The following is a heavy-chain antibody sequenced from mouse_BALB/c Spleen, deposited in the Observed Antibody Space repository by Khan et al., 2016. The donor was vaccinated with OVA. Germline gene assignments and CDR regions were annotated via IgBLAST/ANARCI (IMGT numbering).Heavy chain of an antibody. CDR1: GFSLNNYS. V-gene: IGHV2-2*03. CDR3: ARRGYDYGRGALFAY. Sequence: QVRLQQSGPGLVQPSQSLSITCTVSGFSLNNYSVHWVRQSPGKGLEWLGVIWSAGSTDYNAAFISRLTISKDNSRSQVFFKMNSLQSNDTAIYYCARRGYDYGRGALFAYWGQGTLVTVSA. D-gene: IGHD2-4*01. CDR2: IWSAGST. J-gene: IGHJ3*01.